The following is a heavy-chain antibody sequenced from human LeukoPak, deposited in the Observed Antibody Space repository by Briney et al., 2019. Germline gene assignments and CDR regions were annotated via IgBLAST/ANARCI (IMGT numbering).Heavy chain of an antibody. J-gene: IGHJ4*02. CDR3: ARVSTGWYHYFDS. Sequence: SETLSLTCTVSDGSISNSVYYWGWIRQSPGKGLEWIGTIHYSGNTFYNPSLKSRVTISVDTTIYQFSLNLSSVTAADTAVYYCARVSTGWYHYFDSWGQGTLVTVSS. V-gene: IGHV4-39*07. CDR1: DGSISNSVYY. CDR2: IHYSGNT. D-gene: IGHD6-19*01.